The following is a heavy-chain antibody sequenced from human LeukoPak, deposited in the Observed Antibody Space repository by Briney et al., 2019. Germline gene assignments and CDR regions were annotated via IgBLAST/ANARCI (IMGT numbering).Heavy chain of an antibody. V-gene: IGHV3-30*18. Sequence: GGSLRLSCAASGFTFSRYGMQWVRQAPGKGLEWVAGLSYDGSNTYYADSVKGRFIISRDNSKNTLYLQMNSLRAEDTAVYYCAKDDRDGYNKPYYYYYGMDVWGQGTTVTVSS. CDR3: AKDDRDGYNKPYYYYYGMDV. D-gene: IGHD5-24*01. J-gene: IGHJ6*02. CDR2: LSYDGSNT. CDR1: GFTFSRYG.